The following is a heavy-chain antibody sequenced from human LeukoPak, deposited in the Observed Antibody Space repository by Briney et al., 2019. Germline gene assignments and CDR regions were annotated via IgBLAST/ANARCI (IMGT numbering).Heavy chain of an antibody. J-gene: IGHJ4*02. CDR1: SSGRYY. V-gene: IGHV3-7*04. Sequence: SSGRYYWSWVRQAPGKGLEWVANIKQDGSERYSVDSVKGRFTISRDNAKNSLYLQMNSLRAEDSAVYYCARGPTRGNNFDYWGQGTLVTVSS. CDR3: ARGPTRGNNFDY. CDR2: IKQDGSER. D-gene: IGHD4-23*01.